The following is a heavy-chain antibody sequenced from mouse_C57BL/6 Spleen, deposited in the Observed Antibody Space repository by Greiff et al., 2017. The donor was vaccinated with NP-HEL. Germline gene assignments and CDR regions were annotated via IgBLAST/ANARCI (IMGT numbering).Heavy chain of an antibody. CDR2: IRLKSDNYAT. Sequence: EVKLMESGGGLVQPGGSMKLSCVASGFTFSNYWMNWVRQSPEKGLEWVAQIRLKSDNYATHYAESVKGRFTISRDDSKSSVYLQMNNLRAEDTGIYYCTASGYYYAMDYWGQGTSVTVSS. V-gene: IGHV6-3*01. D-gene: IGHD3-2*02. J-gene: IGHJ4*01. CDR3: TASGYYYAMDY. CDR1: GFTFSNYW.